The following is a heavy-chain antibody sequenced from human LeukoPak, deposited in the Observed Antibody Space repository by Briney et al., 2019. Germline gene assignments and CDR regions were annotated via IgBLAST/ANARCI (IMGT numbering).Heavy chain of an antibody. CDR2: INPNNGGA. V-gene: IGHV1-2*02. CDR1: GYTFSGYY. Sequence: APVKLSCKASGYTFSGYYLHWVRQAPGQGLEWMGWINPNNGGAKYAQKFQGRVTMTRETSVSTAYMELTRLRSDDTAVYYCARIRCTNHLDLGGQ. D-gene: IGHD1-14*01. J-gene: IGHJ5*02. CDR3: ARIRCTNHLDL.